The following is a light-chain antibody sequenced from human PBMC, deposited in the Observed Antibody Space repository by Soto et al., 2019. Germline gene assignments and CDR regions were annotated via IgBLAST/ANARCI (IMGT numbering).Light chain of an antibody. Sequence: EIVMTQSPATLSVSPGERATLSCRASQSISSKLGWYQQRPGQAPRLLIYGASTRATGIPAWFSGSGSGTEFTLTISSLQSEDSAVYYCQQYNSWTTITFGQGTRLEIK. V-gene: IGKV3-15*01. CDR1: QSISSK. CDR2: GAS. J-gene: IGKJ5*01. CDR3: QQYNSWTTIT.